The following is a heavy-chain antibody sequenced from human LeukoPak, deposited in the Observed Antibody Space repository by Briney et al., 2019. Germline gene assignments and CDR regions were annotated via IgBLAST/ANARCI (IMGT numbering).Heavy chain of an antibody. Sequence: GGSLRLSCAASGFTFSSYLMSWVRQAPGKGLEWVSGISGSGDNTYYAASVQGRFTISRDNSESTLYLQMNSLRAEDTAVYYCASELRFLEWLPDYWGQGTLVTVSS. J-gene: IGHJ4*02. CDR2: ISGSGDNT. CDR3: ASELRFLEWLPDY. CDR1: GFTFSSYL. V-gene: IGHV3-23*01. D-gene: IGHD3-3*01.